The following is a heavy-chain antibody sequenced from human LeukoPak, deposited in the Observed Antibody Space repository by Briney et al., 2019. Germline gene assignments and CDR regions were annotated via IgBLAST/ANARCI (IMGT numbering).Heavy chain of an antibody. J-gene: IGHJ4*02. D-gene: IGHD3-10*01. CDR2: ISGSGGST. CDR1: GFTFSSYA. CDR3: AKDKTPLWFGEVDY. V-gene: IGHV3-23*01. Sequence: GGSLRLSCAASGFTFSSYAMSWVRQAPGKGLEWVSAISGSGGSTYYADSVKGRFAISGDNSKNTLYLQMNSLRAEDTAVYYCAKDKTPLWFGEVDYWGQGTLVTVSS.